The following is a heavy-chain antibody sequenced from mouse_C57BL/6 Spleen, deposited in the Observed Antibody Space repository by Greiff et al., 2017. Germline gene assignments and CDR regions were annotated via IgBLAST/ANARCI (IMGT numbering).Heavy chain of an antibody. CDR3: ARSSNSFAY. CDR1: GYTFTSYW. V-gene: IGHV1-64*01. Sequence: VQLQQPGAELVKPGASVKLSCKASGYTFTSYWMHWVKQRPGQGLEWIGMIHPNSGSSNDNEKFKSKATLTVDKSSSTAYMQLSSLTSEDSAVYYCARSSNSFAYWGQGALVTVSA. D-gene: IGHD2-5*01. J-gene: IGHJ3*01. CDR2: IHPNSGSS.